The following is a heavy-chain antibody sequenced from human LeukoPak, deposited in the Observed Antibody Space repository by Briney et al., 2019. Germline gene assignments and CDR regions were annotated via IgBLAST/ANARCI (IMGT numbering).Heavy chain of an antibody. Sequence: ASVKVSCKASGYTFTGYYMHWVRQAPGQGLEWMGWINPNSGGTNYAQKFQGRVTMTRDTSISTAYMELSRLRSDDTAVYYCARDVGDYYGSATYYGMDVWGQGTTVTVSS. D-gene: IGHD3-10*01. J-gene: IGHJ6*02. CDR1: GYTFTGYY. V-gene: IGHV1-2*02. CDR2: INPNSGGT. CDR3: ARDVGDYYGSATYYGMDV.